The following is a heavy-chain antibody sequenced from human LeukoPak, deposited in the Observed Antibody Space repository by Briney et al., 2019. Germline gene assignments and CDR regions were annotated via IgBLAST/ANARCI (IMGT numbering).Heavy chain of an antibody. CDR3: ARDSANYDILTGPRYFDY. CDR2: IYSGGST. CDR1: GFTVSSNY. Sequence: PGGSLRLSCAASGFTVSSNYMSWVRQAPGKGLEWVSVIYSGGSTYYADSVKGRFTISRDNSKNTLYLQMNSLRAEDTAVYYCARDSANYDILTGPRYFDYWGQGTLVTVSS. V-gene: IGHV3-66*01. D-gene: IGHD3-9*01. J-gene: IGHJ4*02.